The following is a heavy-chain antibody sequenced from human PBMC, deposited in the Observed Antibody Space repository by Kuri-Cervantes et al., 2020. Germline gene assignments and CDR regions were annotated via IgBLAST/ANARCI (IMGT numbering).Heavy chain of an antibody. CDR2: INSDGSST. CDR3: ARPMAAAGLNAFDI. CDR1: GFTFSSYW. Sequence: GGSLRLSCAASGFTFSSYWHWVRQAPGKGLVWVSRINSDGSSTSYADSVKGRFTISRDNAKNTLYVQMNSLRAEDTAAYYCARPMAAAGLNAFDIWGQGTMVTVSS. J-gene: IGHJ3*02. D-gene: IGHD6-13*01. V-gene: IGHV3-74*01.